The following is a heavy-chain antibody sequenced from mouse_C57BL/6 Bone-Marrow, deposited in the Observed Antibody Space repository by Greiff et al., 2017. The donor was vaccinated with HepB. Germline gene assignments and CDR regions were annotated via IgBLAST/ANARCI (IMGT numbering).Heavy chain of an antibody. D-gene: IGHD2-4*01. J-gene: IGHJ2*01. CDR3: ARDYDYDGNY. CDR2: ISYDGSN. CDR1: GYSITSGYY. Sequence: EVQLVESGPGLVKPSQSLSLTCSVTGYSITSGYYWNWIRQFPGNKLEWMGYISYDGSNNYNPSLKNRISITRDTSKNQFFLKLNSVTTEDTATYYCARDYDYDGNYWGQGTTLTVSS. V-gene: IGHV3-6*01.